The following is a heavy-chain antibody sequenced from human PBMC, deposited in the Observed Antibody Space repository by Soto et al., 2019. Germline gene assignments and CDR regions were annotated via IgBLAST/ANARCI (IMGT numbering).Heavy chain of an antibody. CDR1: GGSISSYY. D-gene: IGHD1-26*01. CDR2: IYYSGST. Sequence: SETLSLTCTVSGGSISSYYWSWVRQPPGKGLEWIGYIYYSGSTNYNPSLKSRVTISVDTSKNQFSLKLSSVTAADTAVYYCARVRWGATDRYYFDYWGQGTLVTVSS. CDR3: ARVRWGATDRYYFDY. V-gene: IGHV4-59*01. J-gene: IGHJ4*02.